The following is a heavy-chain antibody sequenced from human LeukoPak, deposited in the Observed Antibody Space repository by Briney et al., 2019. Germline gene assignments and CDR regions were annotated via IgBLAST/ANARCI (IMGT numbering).Heavy chain of an antibody. J-gene: IGHJ5*01. CDR3: AKAATYFYGSVTYDWFES. CDR1: GFTFSSYW. CDR2: IESNGLT. Sequence: GGSLRLSCEASGFTFSSYWMHWVRQIPGKGLTWVSRIESNGLTLYADSVRDRFTISRDNGKNTIYLQMNSLRVDDTAIYYCAKAATYFYGSVTYDWFESWGQGTLVTVSS. D-gene: IGHD3-10*01. V-gene: IGHV3-74*01.